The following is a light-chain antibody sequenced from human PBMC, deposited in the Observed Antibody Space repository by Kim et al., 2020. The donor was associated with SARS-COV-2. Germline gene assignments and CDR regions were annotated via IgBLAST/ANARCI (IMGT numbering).Light chain of an antibody. Sequence: PDNTATITCAGYEWGCKYVSCYQKKPGRSPGLVVYQDMQRPSGIPERFAGSNSGNTATLTISGTQAMDEADYYCQAWDSSTHNYVVGAGTKVTVL. CDR2: QDM. CDR1: EWGCKY. J-gene: IGLJ1*01. V-gene: IGLV3-1*01. CDR3: QAWDSSTHNYV.